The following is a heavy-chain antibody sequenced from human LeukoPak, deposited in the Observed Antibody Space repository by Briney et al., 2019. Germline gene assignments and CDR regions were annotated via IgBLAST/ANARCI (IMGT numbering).Heavy chain of an antibody. CDR3: ARKRADSSGYYLDY. D-gene: IGHD3-22*01. CDR2: IYHSGST. V-gene: IGHV4-30-2*01. CDR1: GGSISSGGYS. J-gene: IGHJ4*02. Sequence: SETLSLTCAVSGGSISSGGYSWSWIRQPPGKGLEWIGYIYHSGSTYYNPSLKSRVTISVDRSKNQFSLKLSPVTAADTAVYYCARKRADSSGYYLDYWGQGTLVTVSS.